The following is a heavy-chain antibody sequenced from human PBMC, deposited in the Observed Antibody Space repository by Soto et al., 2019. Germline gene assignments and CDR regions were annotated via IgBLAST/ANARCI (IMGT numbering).Heavy chain of an antibody. J-gene: IGHJ5*02. D-gene: IGHD1-26*01. CDR2: VYYSGST. CDR1: GGYISTYY. Sequence: PSETLSLTCTVSGGYISTYYWSWIRQPPGKGLEWIGYVYYSGSTSYNPSLETGVTISVDTSKNQFSLKLTSVTPADTAIYYCARVKRSTSRLDPWGQGTLVTVSS. V-gene: IGHV4-59*01. CDR3: ARVKRSTSRLDP.